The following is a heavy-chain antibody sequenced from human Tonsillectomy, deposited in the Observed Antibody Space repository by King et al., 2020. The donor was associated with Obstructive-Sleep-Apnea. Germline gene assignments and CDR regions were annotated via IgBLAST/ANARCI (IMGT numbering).Heavy chain of an antibody. CDR2: ISTYNGNT. CDR3: ARSVRPDYFDY. J-gene: IGHJ4*02. Sequence: QLVQSGAEVKKPGASVKVSCKASGYTFTTYGISWVRQAPGQGLEWMACISTYNGNTNYAQNLQGRVTMTTDTSTSTAYMELRSLKSDDTAVYYCARSVRPDYFDYWGQGTLVTVSS. V-gene: IGHV1-18*04. D-gene: IGHD6-19*01. CDR1: GYTFTTYG.